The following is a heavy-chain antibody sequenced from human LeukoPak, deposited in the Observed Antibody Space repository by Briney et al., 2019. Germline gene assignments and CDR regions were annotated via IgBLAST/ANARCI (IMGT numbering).Heavy chain of an antibody. CDR2: INHSGST. CDR1: GTSISGYY. D-gene: IGHD1-26*01. J-gene: IGHJ4*02. Sequence: PSETLSLTCTVSGTSISGYYWSWIRQPPGKGLEWIGEINHSGSTNYNPSLKSRVTISVDTSKNQFSLKLSSVTAADTAVYYCARGGRWNYVDYWGQGTLVTVSS. CDR3: ARGGRWNYVDY. V-gene: IGHV4-34*01.